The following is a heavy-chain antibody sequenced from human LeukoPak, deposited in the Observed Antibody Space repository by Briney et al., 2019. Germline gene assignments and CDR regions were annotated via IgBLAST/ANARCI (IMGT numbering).Heavy chain of an antibody. CDR3: ARDSGGWYLDAFDI. D-gene: IGHD6-19*01. CDR1: GFTASSNY. J-gene: IGHJ3*02. CDR2: IYSGGSI. V-gene: IGHV3-53*01. Sequence: PGGALRVSCAASGFTASSNYMSWVRPAPGRGRGWGSVIYSGGSIYYADSVKGRSPIWRDNSKNTLYLQMNSRRAEDTAVYYCARDSGGWYLDAFDIWGQGTMVTVSS.